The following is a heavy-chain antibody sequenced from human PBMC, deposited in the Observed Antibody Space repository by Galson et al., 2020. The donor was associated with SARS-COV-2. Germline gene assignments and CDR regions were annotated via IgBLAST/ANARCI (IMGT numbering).Heavy chain of an antibody. CDR1: GFTFSDYE. V-gene: IGHV3-48*03. CDR3: ASPYLAAASFFGAFDI. J-gene: IGHJ3*02. D-gene: IGHD6-13*01. Sequence: GESLKISCAGSGFTFSDYEMNWVRQGPGKGLEWVSYISSSGTNINYADSVKGRFTISRDNAKNSLYLQMTSLRAEDTAVYYCASPYLAAASFFGAFDIWGPGTMVTVSS. CDR2: ISSSGTNI.